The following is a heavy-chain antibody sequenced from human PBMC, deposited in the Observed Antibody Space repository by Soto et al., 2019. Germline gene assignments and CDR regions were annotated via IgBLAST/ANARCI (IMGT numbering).Heavy chain of an antibody. J-gene: IGHJ3*02. CDR1: RFTFSTYT. D-gene: IGHD4-17*01. CDR3: ARRGTETYGVKGAFDI. CDR2: ITSTSSLI. V-gene: IGHV3-21*01. Sequence: EVQLVESGGGLVKPGGSLRLSCAASRFTFSTYTMNWVRQAPGKGLEWVSSITSTSSLIFYADSVKGRFTISRDNATNSLYLHMTSLTAEDTAVYYCARRGTETYGVKGAFDIWGQGTMVTVSA.